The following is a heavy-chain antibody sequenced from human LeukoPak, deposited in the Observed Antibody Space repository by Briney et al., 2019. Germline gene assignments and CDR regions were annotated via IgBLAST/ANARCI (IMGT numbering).Heavy chain of an antibody. D-gene: IGHD6-6*01. V-gene: IGHV4-4*07. CDR3: ARVLWHSSSSDYYYYMDV. J-gene: IGHJ6*03. Sequence: SETLSLTCTVSGGSISSYYWSWIRQPAGKGLEWIGRIYTSGSTNYNPSLKSRVTMSVDTSKNQFSLKLSSVTAADTAVYYCARVLWHSSSSDYYYYMDVWGKGTTVTVSS. CDR1: GGSISSYY. CDR2: IYTSGST.